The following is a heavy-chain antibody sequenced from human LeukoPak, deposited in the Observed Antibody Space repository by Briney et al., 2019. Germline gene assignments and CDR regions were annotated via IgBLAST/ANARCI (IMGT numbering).Heavy chain of an antibody. J-gene: IGHJ6*02. CDR3: ARGNGVAAAGFYYYYGMDV. CDR1: GGSFSGHY. V-gene: IGHV4-34*01. D-gene: IGHD6-13*01. CDR2: INHSGST. Sequence: PSETLSLTCAVYGGSFSGHYWSWIRQPPGMGLEWIGEINHSGSTNSNPSLKSRVTISVDTSKNQFSLKLSSVTAADTAVYYCARGNGVAAAGFYYYYGMDVWGQGTTVTVSS.